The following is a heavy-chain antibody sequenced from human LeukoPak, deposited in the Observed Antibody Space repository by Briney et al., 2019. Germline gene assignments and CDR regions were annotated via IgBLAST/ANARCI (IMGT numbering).Heavy chain of an antibody. J-gene: IGHJ3*02. CDR2: IYYSGST. D-gene: IGHD3-10*01. V-gene: IGHV4-31*03. CDR1: GGSISSGDSY. Sequence: SETLSLTCTVSGGSISSGDSYWSWIRQHPGKGLEWIGYIYYSGSTYYNPSLKSRVTISVDTSKNQFSLKLSSVTAADTAVYYCARDEAGVTRRTFDIWGQGTMVTVSS. CDR3: ARDEAGVTRRTFDI.